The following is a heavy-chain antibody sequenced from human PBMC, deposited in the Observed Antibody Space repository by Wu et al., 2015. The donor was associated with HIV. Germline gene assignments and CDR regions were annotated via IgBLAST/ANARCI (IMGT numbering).Heavy chain of an antibody. CDR1: GGTFSSYA. D-gene: IGHD6-6*01. CDR3: AREGPEYSSLRGYFDY. CDR2: IIPIFGTA. V-gene: IGHV1-69*05. Sequence: QVQLVQSGAEVKKPGSSVKVSCKASGGTFSSYAISWVRQAPGQGLEWMGGIIPIFGTANYAQKFQGRVTITTDESTSTAYMELSSLRSEDTAVYYCAREGPEYSSLRGYFDYWGQGTLVTVSS. J-gene: IGHJ4*02.